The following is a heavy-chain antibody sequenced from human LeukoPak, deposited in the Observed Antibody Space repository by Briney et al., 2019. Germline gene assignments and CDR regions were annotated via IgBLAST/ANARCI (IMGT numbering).Heavy chain of an antibody. V-gene: IGHV3-48*02. J-gene: IGHJ2*01. CDR2: ISRSGDNI. CDR3: ARLLKYYYDSSGSGEDWYFDL. D-gene: IGHD3-22*01. Sequence: GGSLRLSCAASGFTFNYHSMNWVRQAPGKGLEWISYISRSGDNIYYADSVKGRFTISRDNANNSLYLQMNSLRDEDTAVYYCARLLKYYYDSSGSGEDWYFDLWGRGTLVTVSS. CDR1: GFTFNYHS.